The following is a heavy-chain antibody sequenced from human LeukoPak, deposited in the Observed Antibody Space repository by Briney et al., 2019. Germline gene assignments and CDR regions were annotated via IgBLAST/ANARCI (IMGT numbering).Heavy chain of an antibody. J-gene: IGHJ6*02. CDR1: GGSISSGGYY. CDR3: ARAAPGVNCSSTSCYAAYYYYYGMDV. Sequence: SETLSLTCTVSGGSISSGGYYWSWIRQPPGKGPEWIGYIYYSGSTNYNPSLKSRVTISVDTSKNQFSLKLSSVTAADTAVYYCARAAPGVNCSSTSCYAAYYYYYGMDVWGQGTTVTVSS. CDR2: IYYSGST. D-gene: IGHD2-2*01. V-gene: IGHV4-61*08.